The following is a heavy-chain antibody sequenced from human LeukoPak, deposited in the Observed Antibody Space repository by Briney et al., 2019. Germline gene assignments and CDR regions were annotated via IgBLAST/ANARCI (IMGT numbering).Heavy chain of an antibody. J-gene: IGHJ4*02. V-gene: IGHV1-8*03. Sequence: ASVNVSCKASGYTFTSYDINWVRQAPGQGLEWMGWMNPNSGTTGYAQKFQGRVTITRNTSISTAYMALSNLSSEDRAVSACARAREVVVSAILPYDYWGQGTLVTVSS. D-gene: IGHD2-15*01. CDR3: ARAREVVVSAILPYDY. CDR1: GYTFTSYD. CDR2: MNPNSGTT.